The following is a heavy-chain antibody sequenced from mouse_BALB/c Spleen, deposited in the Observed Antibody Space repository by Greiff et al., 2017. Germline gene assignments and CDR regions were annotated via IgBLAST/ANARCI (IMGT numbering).Heavy chain of an antibody. CDR1: GFTFTDYY. D-gene: IGHD1-1*01. J-gene: IGHJ2*01. Sequence: EVKLMESGGGLVQPGGSLRLSCAPSGFTFTDYYMSWVRQPPGKALEWLGFIRNKANGYTTEYSASVKGRFTISRDNSQSILYLQMNTLRAEDSATYYCARDMDYGYWGQGTTLTVSS. CDR3: ARDMDYGY. CDR2: IRNKANGYTT. V-gene: IGHV7-3*02.